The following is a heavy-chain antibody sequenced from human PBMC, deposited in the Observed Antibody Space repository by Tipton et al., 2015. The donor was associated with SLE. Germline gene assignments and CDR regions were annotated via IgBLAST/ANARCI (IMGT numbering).Heavy chain of an antibody. Sequence: SLRLSCAASGFIVSSNYMSWVRQAPGKGLEWVSVIYSDGRTFYADSVRGRITTSTDNSKNTVYLQMNSLRNDDTAVYYCAREVYSGSYYYYYGMDVWGQGTTVTISS. V-gene: IGHV3-53*05. CDR1: GFIVSSNY. CDR2: IYSDGRT. J-gene: IGHJ6*02. CDR3: AREVYSGSYYYYYGMDV. D-gene: IGHD3-10*01.